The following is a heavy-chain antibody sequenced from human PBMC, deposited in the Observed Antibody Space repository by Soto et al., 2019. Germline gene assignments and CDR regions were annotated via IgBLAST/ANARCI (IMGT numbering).Heavy chain of an antibody. D-gene: IGHD2-21*02. CDR2: VNPNSGGT. J-gene: IGHJ6*02. V-gene: IGHV1-2*02. CDR1: GYSFTRDN. Sequence: VPVKVSCKASGYSFTRDNLDWVRQAPGQGLEWMGWVNPNSGGTNYAQKFQGMVTMTRDTSISLAYMGLCGLRSDDTAVNYCARDGKGDCNLVTGYYNDYGMDDWSQGTTVTVCS. CDR3: ARDGKGDCNLVTGYYNDYGMDD.